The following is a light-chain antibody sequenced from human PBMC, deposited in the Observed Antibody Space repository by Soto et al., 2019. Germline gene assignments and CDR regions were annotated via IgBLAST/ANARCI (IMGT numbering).Light chain of an antibody. CDR1: QSVSSY. J-gene: IGKJ2*01. CDR3: KQRSNWPHT. CDR2: DAS. Sequence: EIVLTQSPATLSLSPGERATLSCRASQSVSSYLAWYQHKPGQAPRLLIYDASNRATGIPARFSGSGSGTDFTLTISSLEPEDFAVYYCKQRSNWPHTFGPGTKLEIK. V-gene: IGKV3-11*01.